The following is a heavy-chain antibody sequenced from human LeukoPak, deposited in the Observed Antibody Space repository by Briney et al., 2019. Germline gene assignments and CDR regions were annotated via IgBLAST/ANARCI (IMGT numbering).Heavy chain of an antibody. CDR2: IYTSGST. CDR3: ARTTVTPSDYYYYMDV. CDR1: RGSISSGSYY. V-gene: IGHV4-61*02. Sequence: SETLSLTCTVSRGSISSGSYYWSWIRQPAGKGLEWIGRIYTSGSTNYNPSLKSRVTISVDTSKNQFSLKLSSVTAADTAVYYCARTTVTPSDYYYYMDVWGKGTTVTVSS. J-gene: IGHJ6*03. D-gene: IGHD4-17*01.